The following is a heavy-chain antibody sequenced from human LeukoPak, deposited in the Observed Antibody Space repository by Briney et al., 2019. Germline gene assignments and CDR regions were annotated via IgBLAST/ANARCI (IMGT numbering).Heavy chain of an antibody. CDR2: ISYDGSNK. CDR1: GFTFSSYA. V-gene: IGHV3-30-3*01. Sequence: GGSLRLSCAASGFTFSSYAMHWVRQAPGKGLEWVAVISYDGSNKYYADSVKGRFTISRDNAKNSLYLQMNSLRAEDTAVYYCARDPRQGWAFDIWGQGTMVTVSS. J-gene: IGHJ3*02. CDR3: ARDPRQGWAFDI.